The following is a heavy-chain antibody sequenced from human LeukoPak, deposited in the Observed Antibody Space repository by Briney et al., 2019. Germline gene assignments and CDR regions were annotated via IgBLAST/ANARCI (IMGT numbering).Heavy chain of an antibody. CDR2: ISYDGSKK. CDR1: VFTFSRYG. V-gene: IGHV3-30*18. Sequence: GGSLRLSCSASVFTFSRYGMDWVLQAPGKGLEWVAVISYDGSKKFYADSVKGRFTISRDNSKNTLYLQMNSLRAEDTAVDYCAKGVEVSPGHDYWGQGTLVTVSS. CDR3: AKGVEVSPGHDY. J-gene: IGHJ4*02. D-gene: IGHD2-15*01.